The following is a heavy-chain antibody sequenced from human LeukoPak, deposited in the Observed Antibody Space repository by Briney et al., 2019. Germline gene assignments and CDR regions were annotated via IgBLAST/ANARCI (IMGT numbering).Heavy chain of an antibody. V-gene: IGHV3-23*01. CDR2: ISGSGGST. J-gene: IGHJ4*02. D-gene: IGHD2-2*01. CDR3: AKGVWDIVVVPAARNY. Sequence: GGSLRLSCAASGFTFSSYAMSWVRQAPGKGLEWVSAISGSGGSTYYADSVKGRFTISRDNSRNTLYLQMNSLRAEDTAVYYCAKGVWDIVVVPAARNYWGQGTLVTVSS. CDR1: GFTFSSYA.